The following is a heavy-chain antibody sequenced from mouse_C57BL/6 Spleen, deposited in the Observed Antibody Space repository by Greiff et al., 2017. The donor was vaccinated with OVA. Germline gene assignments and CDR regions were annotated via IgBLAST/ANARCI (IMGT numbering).Heavy chain of an antibody. D-gene: IGHD3-1*01. CDR3: ARSGSNTGFAY. V-gene: IGHV1-55*01. Sequence: QVQLKQPGAELVKPGASVKLSCKASGYTFTSYWITWVKQRPGQGLEWIGDIYPGSGSTNYNEKFKSKATLTVDTSSSTAYMQLSSLTSEDSAVYYCARSGSNTGFAYWGQGTLVTVSA. CDR1: GYTFTSYW. CDR2: IYPGSGST. J-gene: IGHJ3*01.